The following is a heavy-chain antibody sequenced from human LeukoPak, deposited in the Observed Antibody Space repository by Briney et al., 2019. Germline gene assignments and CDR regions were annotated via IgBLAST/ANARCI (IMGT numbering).Heavy chain of an antibody. J-gene: IGHJ4*02. CDR3: VREGNDLLSKDFDY. D-gene: IGHD2/OR15-2a*01. CDR1: GFTFNDYY. CDR2: IGPHSRAT. V-gene: IGHV1-2*02. Sequence: ASVTVSFKSSGFTFNDYYIHWLRQAPGQGLEGMGYIGPHSRATSSPQEFQGRVTMTRDTSMTTAYMDLTRLTSDDTALYYCVREGNDLLSKDFDYWGQGTLVTVSS.